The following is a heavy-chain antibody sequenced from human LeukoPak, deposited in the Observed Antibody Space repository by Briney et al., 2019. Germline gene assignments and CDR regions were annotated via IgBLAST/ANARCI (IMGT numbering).Heavy chain of an antibody. CDR3: ARDRYFVSGSDLFDS. Sequence: GGYLRLSCAVSAFTFYSYAIHWLPQAPGKARQGVAVISYDRSNKYYADSVKGRFTISRDSSQNTLYLPMSSLRAEARALYRRARDRYFVSGSDLFDSSGQGALV. J-gene: IGHJ4*02. D-gene: IGHD3-10*01. CDR2: ISYDRSNK. CDR1: AFTFYSYA. V-gene: IGHV3-30-3*01.